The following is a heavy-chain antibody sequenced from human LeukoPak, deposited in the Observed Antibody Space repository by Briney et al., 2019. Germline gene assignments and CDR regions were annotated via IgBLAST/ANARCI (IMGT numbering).Heavy chain of an antibody. D-gene: IGHD2-2*01. V-gene: IGHV1-18*01. CDR1: GYTFTSYG. Sequence: ASVTVSCTASGYTFTSYGISWVRQAPGQGLEWMGWISAYNGNTNYAQKLQSRVTMTTDTSTSTAYMELRSLRSDDTAVYYCARDIVVVPAPYYYYGMDVWGQGTTVTVSS. CDR3: ARDIVVVPAPYYYYGMDV. CDR2: ISAYNGNT. J-gene: IGHJ6*02.